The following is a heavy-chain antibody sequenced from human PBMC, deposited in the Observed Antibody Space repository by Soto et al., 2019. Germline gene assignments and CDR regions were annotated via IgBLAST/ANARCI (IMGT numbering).Heavy chain of an antibody. Sequence: EVQLVESGGGLVQPGGSLRLSCATSGFTFSSYSMNWVRQTPGKGLEWISYSRSYDDTKFYADSVKGRFTISRDNAKNSLYLQMNNLRDDDTSEYYCARDPHALDYGGQGTLVTVSS. CDR2: SRSYDDTK. V-gene: IGHV3-48*02. J-gene: IGHJ4*02. CDR1: GFTFSSYS. CDR3: ARDPHALDY.